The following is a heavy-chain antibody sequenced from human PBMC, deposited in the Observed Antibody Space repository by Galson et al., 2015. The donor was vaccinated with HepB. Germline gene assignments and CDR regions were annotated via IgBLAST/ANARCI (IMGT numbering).Heavy chain of an antibody. Sequence: SLRLSCAASGFTFSSYAMSWVRQAPGKGLEWVSAISGSGGSTYYADSVKGRFTISRDNSKNTLYLQMNSLRAEDTAVYYCAKDRRYCSSTSCYKGPADRLDAFDIWGQGTMVTISS. CDR3: AKDRRYCSSTSCYKGPADRLDAFDI. D-gene: IGHD2-2*02. CDR1: GFTFSSYA. J-gene: IGHJ3*02. CDR2: ISGSGGST. V-gene: IGHV3-23*01.